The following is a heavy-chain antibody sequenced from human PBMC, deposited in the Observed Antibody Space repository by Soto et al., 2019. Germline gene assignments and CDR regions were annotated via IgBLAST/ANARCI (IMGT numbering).Heavy chain of an antibody. J-gene: IGHJ6*03. V-gene: IGHV1-8*01. CDR2: MNPNSGNT. CDR1: GYTSTSYD. D-gene: IGHD2-15*01. Sequence: GASVKVSCKASGYTSTSYDINWVRQATGQGLEWMGWMNPNSGNTGYAQKSQGRVTMTRITSISTAYMELSSLRSEDTAVYYCAVGAATQNKYYYYYYMDVWGKGTTVTVSS. CDR3: AVGAATQNKYYYYYYMDV.